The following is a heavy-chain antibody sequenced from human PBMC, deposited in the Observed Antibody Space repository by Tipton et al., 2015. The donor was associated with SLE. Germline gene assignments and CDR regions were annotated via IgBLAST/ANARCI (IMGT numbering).Heavy chain of an antibody. V-gene: IGHV3-30*02. J-gene: IGHJ4*02. Sequence: SLRLSCAASGFTFSSFGMHWVRQAPGKGLEWVAFIRYDGTIKYFADSVKGRFSVSRDNSKNTLYLQMNSLRPEDTAMYYCANQLGPIGGRLDYWGRGTLVTVSS. CDR1: GFTFSSFG. CDR2: IRYDGTIK. CDR3: ANQLGPIGGRLDY. D-gene: IGHD1-26*01.